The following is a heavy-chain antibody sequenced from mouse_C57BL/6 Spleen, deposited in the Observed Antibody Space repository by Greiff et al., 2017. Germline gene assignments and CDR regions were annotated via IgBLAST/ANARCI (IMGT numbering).Heavy chain of an antibody. CDR3: ARWGYYGSSSLFDY. J-gene: IGHJ2*01. CDR1: GYAFSSSW. D-gene: IGHD1-1*01. CDR2: IYPGDGDT. Sequence: VQLQQSGPELVKPGASVKISCKASGYAFSSSWMNWVKQRPGQGLEWIGRIYPGDGDTNYNGKFKGKATLTADKSSSTAYMQLSSLTSEDSAVYFCARWGYYGSSSLFDYWGQGTTLTVSS. V-gene: IGHV1-82*01.